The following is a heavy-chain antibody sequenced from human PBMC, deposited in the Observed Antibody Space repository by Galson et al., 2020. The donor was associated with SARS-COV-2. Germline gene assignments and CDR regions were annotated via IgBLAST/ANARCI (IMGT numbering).Heavy chain of an antibody. CDR3: ARLYSSSSWNYYYYYGMDV. D-gene: IGHD6-13*01. J-gene: IGHJ6*02. CDR1: GYTFTGYY. V-gene: IGHV1-2*02. CDR2: INPNSGGT. Sequence: ESLKISCKASGYTFTGYYMHWVRQAPGQGLEWMGWINPNSGGTNYAQKFQGRVTMTRDTSISTAYMELSRLRSDDTAVYYCARLYSSSSWNYYYYYGMDVWGQGTTVTVSS.